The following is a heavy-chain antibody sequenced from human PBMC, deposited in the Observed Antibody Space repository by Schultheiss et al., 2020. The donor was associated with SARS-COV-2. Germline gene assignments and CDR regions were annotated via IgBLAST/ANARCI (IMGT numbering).Heavy chain of an antibody. CDR3: AKGPKGSVAARPKYFDY. Sequence: GGSLRLSCAASGFTVSSNYMSWVRQAPGKGLEWVAVISYDGSNKYYADSVKGRFTISRDNSKNTLYLQMNSLRAADTAVYYCAKGPKGSVAARPKYFDYWGQGTLVTVSS. D-gene: IGHD6-6*01. CDR1: GFTVSSNY. V-gene: IGHV3-30*18. CDR2: ISYDGSNK. J-gene: IGHJ4*02.